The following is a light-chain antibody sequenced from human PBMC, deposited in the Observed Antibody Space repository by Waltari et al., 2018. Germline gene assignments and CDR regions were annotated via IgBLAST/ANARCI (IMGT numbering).Light chain of an antibody. CDR2: EAS. Sequence: AIQLTQSPSTLYASVGDRVIITCRASQGVNSRLAWYQQKVGETPRLLISEASTLESGVPRRFRGSGSGTEFTLIITSLLTEDFASYSCQQSASYPHTFGQGTKLEMK. J-gene: IGKJ2*01. CDR3: QQSASYPHT. CDR1: QGVNSR. V-gene: IGKV1-13*02.